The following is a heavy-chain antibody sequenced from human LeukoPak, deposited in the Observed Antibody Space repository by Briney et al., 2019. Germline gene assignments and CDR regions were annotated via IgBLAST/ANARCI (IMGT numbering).Heavy chain of an antibody. CDR1: GFTLSNYG. Sequence: PGVSLRLSCAASGFTLSNYGMHWVRQAPGKGLEWLAFIRYDGSDEQYADSVKGRFTISRDYFKNTLYLQMNSLRIEDTAVYYCARGGWSVIRGPQATFDVWGQGTMVTVSS. J-gene: IGHJ3*01. CDR2: IRYDGSDE. D-gene: IGHD3-10*01. CDR3: ARGGWSVIRGPQATFDV. V-gene: IGHV3-30*02.